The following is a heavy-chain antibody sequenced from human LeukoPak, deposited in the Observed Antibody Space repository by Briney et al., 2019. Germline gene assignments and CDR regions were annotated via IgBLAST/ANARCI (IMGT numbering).Heavy chain of an antibody. D-gene: IGHD4-17*01. CDR3: ATRVTTFLQ. Sequence: PGGSLRLSCRASGFTFTTYSMNWLRQAPGKGLEWLSSISSSGSNIYYADSVKGRFTISRDNAKTSLFLQMNSLRAEDSAVYYCATRVTTFLQWGQGTLVTVSS. CDR2: ISSSGSNI. J-gene: IGHJ4*02. CDR1: GFTFTTYS. V-gene: IGHV3-21*01.